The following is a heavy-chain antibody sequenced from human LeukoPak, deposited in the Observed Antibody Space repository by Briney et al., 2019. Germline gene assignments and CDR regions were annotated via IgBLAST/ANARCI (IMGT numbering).Heavy chain of an antibody. CDR3: AELGITMIGGV. V-gene: IGHV3-48*03. CDR2: ISSSGSTI. D-gene: IGHD3-10*02. CDR1: GFTFSGYE. Sequence: GGSLRLSCAASGFTFSGYEMNWVRQAPGKGLEWVSYISSSGSTIYYADSVKGRFTISRDNAKNSLYLQMNSLRAEATAVYYCAELGITMIGGVWGKGTTVTISS. J-gene: IGHJ6*04.